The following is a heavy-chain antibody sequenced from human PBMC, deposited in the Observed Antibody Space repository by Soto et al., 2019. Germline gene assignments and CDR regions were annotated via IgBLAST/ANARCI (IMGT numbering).Heavy chain of an antibody. J-gene: IGHJ4*02. CDR3: ARASASSKLRGVVIN. D-gene: IGHD3-10*01. V-gene: IGHV4-4*02. Sequence: QVQLQESGPGLVKPSGTLSLTCALSGASIITDNWWSWVRQPPGKEMEWIGEIYHSGNTNFNPSVKSRVTIPVDTSNNQFALTVSSVTAADTAIYYCARASASSKLRGVVINWGQGTLVTVSS. CDR2: IYHSGNT. CDR1: GASIITDNW.